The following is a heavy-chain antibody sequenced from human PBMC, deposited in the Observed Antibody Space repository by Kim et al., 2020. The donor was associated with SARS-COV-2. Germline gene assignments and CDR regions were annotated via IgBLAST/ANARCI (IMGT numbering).Heavy chain of an antibody. CDR3: ARQSTTVVNGALDY. CDR1: GGSISSSSYY. CDR2: IYYSGST. V-gene: IGHV4-39*01. D-gene: IGHD4-17*01. Sequence: SETLSLTCTVSGGSISSSSYYWGWIRQPPGKGLEWIGSIYYSGSTYYNPSLKSRVTISVDTSKNQFSLKLSSVTAADTAVYYCARQSTTVVNGALDYWGQGTLVTVSS. J-gene: IGHJ4*02.